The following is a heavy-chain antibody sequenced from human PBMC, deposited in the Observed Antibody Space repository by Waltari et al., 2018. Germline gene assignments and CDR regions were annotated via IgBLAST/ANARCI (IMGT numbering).Heavy chain of an antibody. CDR2: TSGSGGST. CDR1: GFPFTSFG. V-gene: IGHV3-23*01. Sequence: EVQLLESGGGLGQPGGSLRLSCAASGFPFTSFGISWVRQAPGKGLWWVSGTSGSGGSTNYADSVKGRFTISRDNSKNTLNLQMNSLRAEDTAVYYCAKNLRDIIVVPAALDYWGQGTLVTVSS. J-gene: IGHJ4*02. D-gene: IGHD2-2*01. CDR3: AKNLRDIIVVPAALDY.